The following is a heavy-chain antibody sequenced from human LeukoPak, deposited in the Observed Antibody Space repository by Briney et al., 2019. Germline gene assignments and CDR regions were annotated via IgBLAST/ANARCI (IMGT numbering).Heavy chain of an antibody. CDR3: ARLAYKRTIAVAAADY. J-gene: IGHJ4*02. D-gene: IGHD6-19*01. V-gene: IGHV4-39*01. Sequence: SETLSLTCTVSGGSISTSSYYWDWIRQPPGKGLEWIGSIYYSGSTYYNPSLKSRVTVSVDTSKNQFSLKLSSVTAADTAVYYCARLAYKRTIAVAAADYWGQGTLVTVSS. CDR2: IYYSGST. CDR1: GGSISTSSYY.